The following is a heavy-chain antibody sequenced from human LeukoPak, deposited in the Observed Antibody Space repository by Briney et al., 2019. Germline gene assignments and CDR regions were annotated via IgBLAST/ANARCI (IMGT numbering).Heavy chain of an antibody. CDR2: VSGRDTST. CDR1: GFTSSNYA. D-gene: IGHD3-9*01. Sequence: GGSLRLSCAASGFTSSNYAMSWVRQAPGKGLEWVSAVSGRDTSTYYTDSVKGRFTISRDNSKNTLYLQMNSLSAEDTAIYYCAKWGDYDVLTGYYDSDYWGQGTLVTVSS. V-gene: IGHV3-23*01. CDR3: AKWGDYDVLTGYYDSDY. J-gene: IGHJ4*02.